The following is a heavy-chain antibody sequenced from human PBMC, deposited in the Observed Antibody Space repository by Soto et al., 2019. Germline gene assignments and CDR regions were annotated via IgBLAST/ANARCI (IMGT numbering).Heavy chain of an antibody. Sequence: EVQLVESGGGLVQPGGSLRLSCAASGFSIRNYWLHWVRQVPGKGLVWVSHINGDGSVITYADSVKGRFTISRDDAKNTLYLQRNILRAEVGGVYFCARDVRYSCESWGQGTLVTVSS. CDR2: INGDGSVI. V-gene: IGHV3-74*03. CDR1: GFSIRNYW. CDR3: ARDVRYSCES. D-gene: IGHD1-1*01. J-gene: IGHJ5*02.